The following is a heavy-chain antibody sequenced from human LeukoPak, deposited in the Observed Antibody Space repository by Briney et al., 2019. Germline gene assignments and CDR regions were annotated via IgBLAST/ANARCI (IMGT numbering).Heavy chain of an antibody. D-gene: IGHD2-2*01. CDR2: INPNSGGT. CDR1: GYTFTGYY. V-gene: IGHV1-2*02. J-gene: IGHJ5*02. CDR3: ARVPQPYQLLAEFWFDP. Sequence: GASVKVSCKASGYTFTGYYMHWVRQAPGQGLEWMGWINPNSGGTNYAQKFQGRVTMTRDTSISTAYMELSRLRSDDTAVYYCARVPQPYQLLAEFWFDPWGQGTLVTVSS.